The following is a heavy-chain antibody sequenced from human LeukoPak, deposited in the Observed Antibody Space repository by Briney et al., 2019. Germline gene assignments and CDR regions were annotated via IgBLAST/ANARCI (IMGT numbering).Heavy chain of an antibody. CDR1: GGSITGTNW. Sequence: SETLSLTCAVSGGSITGTNWWNWVRQPPGKGLEWIGEIYHTGSTNYNPSLKSRVTISVDKSKNHFSLNLSSVTAADTAVYYCARDYNNYYFDYWGQGALVTVSS. J-gene: IGHJ4*02. D-gene: IGHD5-24*01. CDR3: ARDYNNYYFDY. V-gene: IGHV4-4*02. CDR2: IYHTGST.